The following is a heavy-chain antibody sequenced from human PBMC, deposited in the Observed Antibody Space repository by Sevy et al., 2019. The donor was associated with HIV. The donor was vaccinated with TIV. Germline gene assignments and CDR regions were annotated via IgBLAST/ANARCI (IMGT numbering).Heavy chain of an antibody. CDR1: GYTFTGDY. Sequence: ASVKVSCKASGYTFTGDYLHWVRQAPGQGLEWMGRVYPNSGGTNYAQNFQGRVTMTRDRSISTAYMELVRLRSDDTAVYYCARDGGGGTTNSGMDVWGQGTTVTVSS. D-gene: IGHD1-7*01. CDR2: VYPNSGGT. CDR3: ARDGGGGTTNSGMDV. J-gene: IGHJ6*02. V-gene: IGHV1-2*06.